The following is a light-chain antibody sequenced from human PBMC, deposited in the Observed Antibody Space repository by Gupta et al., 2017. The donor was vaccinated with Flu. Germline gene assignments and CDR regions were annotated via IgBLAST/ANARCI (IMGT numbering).Light chain of an antibody. CDR2: EVS. J-gene: IGLJ1*01. V-gene: IGLV2-14*01. Sequence: QSALTQPASVSGSPGQSITISCTGTSSDVGGYNYVSWYQQHPGKAPKLMIYEVSNRPSGGSNRFSGSKSGNTASLTISGLQAEDEADYYCSSYTSSSTPRYVFGTGTKVTVL. CDR3: SSYTSSSTPRYV. CDR1: SSDVGGYNY.